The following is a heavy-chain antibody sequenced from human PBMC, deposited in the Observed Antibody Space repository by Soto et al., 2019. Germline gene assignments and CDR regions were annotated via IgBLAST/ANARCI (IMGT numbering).Heavy chain of an antibody. J-gene: IGHJ3*02. D-gene: IGHD2-8*02. CDR1: GFSLTNYY. V-gene: IGHV3-74*01. CDR2: INSGDGTFT. CDR3: ARDQGTLVVTDALDI. Sequence: EVQLVESGGGLVQPGGSLRLSCVASGFSLTNYYMHWVRQAPGKGLVWVARINSGDGTFTSYAHSVKGRFTISRDTAKNTLYLQMSSLRAEDTALYYCARDQGTLVVTDALDIWGKGTVVTVSS.